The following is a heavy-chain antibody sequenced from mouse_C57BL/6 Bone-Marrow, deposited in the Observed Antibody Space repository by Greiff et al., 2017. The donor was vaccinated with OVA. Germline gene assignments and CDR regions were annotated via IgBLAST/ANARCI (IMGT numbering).Heavy chain of an antibody. D-gene: IGHD1-1*01. CDR2: IYPGDGDT. V-gene: IGHV1-82*01. CDR3: ARLGFYYGSSLDY. J-gene: IGHJ2*01. CDR1: GYAFSSSW. Sequence: QVQLQQPGPELVKPGASVKISCKASGYAFSSSWMNWVKQRPGKGLEWIGRIYPGDGDTNYNGKFKGKATLTADKSSSTAYMQLSSLTSEDSAVYFCARLGFYYGSSLDYWGQGTTLTVSS.